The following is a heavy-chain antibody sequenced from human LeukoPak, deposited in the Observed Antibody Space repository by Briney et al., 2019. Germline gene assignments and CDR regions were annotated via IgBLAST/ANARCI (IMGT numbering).Heavy chain of an antibody. CDR2: ISAYNGNT. CDR3: ARDPFDFIAVAGDPFDY. Sequence: ASVKVFCKASGYTFTSYGISWVRQAPGQGLEWMGWISAYNGNTNYAQKLQGRVTMTTDTSTSTAYMELRSLRSDDTAVYYCARDPFDFIAVAGDPFDYWGQGTLVTVSS. J-gene: IGHJ4*02. D-gene: IGHD6-19*01. V-gene: IGHV1-18*01. CDR1: GYTFTSYG.